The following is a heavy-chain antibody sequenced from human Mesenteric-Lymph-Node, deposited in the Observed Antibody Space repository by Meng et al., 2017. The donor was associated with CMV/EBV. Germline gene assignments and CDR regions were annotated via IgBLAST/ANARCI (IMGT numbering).Heavy chain of an antibody. D-gene: IGHD2-2*01. V-gene: IGHV3-66*01. CDR2: IYSGGRT. J-gene: IGHJ4*02. CDR1: GYTVSSNY. CDR3: ARGGGCSSTSCIYYFDY. Sequence: GESLKISCAASGYTVSSNYMSWVRQAPGKGLEWVSVIYSGGRTYYADSVKGRFTISRDNSKNTLYLQMNSLRAEDTAVYYCARGGGCSSTSCIYYFDYWGQGTLVTVSS.